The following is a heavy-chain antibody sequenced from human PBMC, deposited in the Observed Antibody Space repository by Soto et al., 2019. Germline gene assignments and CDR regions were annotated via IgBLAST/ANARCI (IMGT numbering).Heavy chain of an antibody. V-gene: IGHV1-18*01. J-gene: IGHJ6*02. Sequence: ASVKVSCKASGYTFTSYGISWVRQAPGQGLEWMGWINAYNGNTNYAQKLQGRVTMTTDTSTSTAYMELRSLRSDDTAVYYCARYGNSGYDLSESYYYYGMDVWGQGTTVTVSS. D-gene: IGHD5-12*01. CDR1: GYTFTSYG. CDR2: INAYNGNT. CDR3: ARYGNSGYDLSESYYYYGMDV.